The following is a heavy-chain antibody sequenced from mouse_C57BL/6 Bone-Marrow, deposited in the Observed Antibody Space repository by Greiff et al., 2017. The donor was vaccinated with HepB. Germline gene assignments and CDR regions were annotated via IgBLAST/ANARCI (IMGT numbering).Heavy chain of an antibody. V-gene: IGHV8-12*01. Sequence: QVTLKESGPGILQSSQTLSLTCSFSGFSLSTSGMGVSWIRQPSGKGLEWLAHIYWDDEKRYNPSLKSRLTISKDTSRNQVFLKITSVDTADTATYYCARRASYYSNYGYWYFDVWGTGTTVTVSS. D-gene: IGHD2-5*01. CDR3: ARRASYYSNYGYWYFDV. CDR2: IYWDDEK. J-gene: IGHJ1*03. CDR1: GFSLSTSGMG.